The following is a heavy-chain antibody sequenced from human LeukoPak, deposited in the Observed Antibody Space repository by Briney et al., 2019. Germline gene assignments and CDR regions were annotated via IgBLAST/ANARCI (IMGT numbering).Heavy chain of an antibody. CDR2: ISSSGSTI. V-gene: IGHV3-11*04. CDR1: GGSFSGYY. CDR3: ARVLRYFGNDY. Sequence: KPSETLSLTCAVCGGSFSGYYWNWIRQSPGKGLEWVSYISSSGSTIYYADSVKGRFTISRDNAKNSLYLQMNSLRAEDTAVYYCARVLRYFGNDYWGQGTLVTVSS. J-gene: IGHJ4*02. D-gene: IGHD3-9*01.